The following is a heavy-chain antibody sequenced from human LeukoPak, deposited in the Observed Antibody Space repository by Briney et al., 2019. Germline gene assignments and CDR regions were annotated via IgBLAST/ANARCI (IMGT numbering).Heavy chain of an antibody. CDR1: GGSISSGDYY. J-gene: IGHJ4*02. CDR2: IYYSGST. D-gene: IGHD6-6*01. V-gene: IGHV4-30-4*01. CDR3: ARGLIAARPNDY. Sequence: PSQTLSLTCTVSGGSISSGDYYWSWIRQPPGKGLEWIGYIYYSGSTYYNPSLKSRVTISVDTSKNQFSLKLSSVTAADTAVYYCARGLIAARPNDYWGQGTLVTVSS.